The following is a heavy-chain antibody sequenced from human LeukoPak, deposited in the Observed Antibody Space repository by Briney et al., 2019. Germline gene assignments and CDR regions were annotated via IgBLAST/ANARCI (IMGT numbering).Heavy chain of an antibody. CDR3: ARDGTVVSKRRFDY. V-gene: IGHV1-2*02. Sequence: ASVKVSCKASGYTFTGYYMHWVRQAPGQGLEWMGWINPNSGGTNYAQKFQGRVPMTRDTSIGTAYMELSRLRSDDTAVYYCARDGTVVSKRRFDYWGQGTLVTVSS. D-gene: IGHD4-23*01. J-gene: IGHJ4*02. CDR2: INPNSGGT. CDR1: GYTFTGYY.